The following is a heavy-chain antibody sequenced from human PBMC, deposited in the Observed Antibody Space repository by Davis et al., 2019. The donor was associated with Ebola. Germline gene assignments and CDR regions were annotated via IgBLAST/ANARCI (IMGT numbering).Heavy chain of an antibody. Sequence: PGGSLRLSCAASGFTFSVYSMNWVRQAPGKGLEWISYISGSTSTIYYADSVKGRFSVSRDNAKKSLYLQMNSLRDEDTAVYYCVRGINVVAATRFDYWGQGTLVTVSS. D-gene: IGHD2-15*01. V-gene: IGHV3-48*02. J-gene: IGHJ4*02. CDR2: ISGSTSTI. CDR1: GFTFSVYS. CDR3: VRGINVVAATRFDY.